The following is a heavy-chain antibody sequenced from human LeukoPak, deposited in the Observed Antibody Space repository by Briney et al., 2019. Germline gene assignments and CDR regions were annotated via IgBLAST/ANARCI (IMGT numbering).Heavy chain of an antibody. CDR1: GYTFSTYD. D-gene: IGHD3-3*01. V-gene: IGHV1-8*03. CDR2: MNPNSGNT. Sequence: ASVKVSCKASGYTFSTYDINWVRQATGQGLEWMGWMNPNSGNTGYAQKFQGRVTITRNTSISTAYMELSSLRSEDTAVYYCARLGVFGAIGRDYWGQGTLVTVSS. CDR3: ARLGVFGAIGRDY. J-gene: IGHJ4*02.